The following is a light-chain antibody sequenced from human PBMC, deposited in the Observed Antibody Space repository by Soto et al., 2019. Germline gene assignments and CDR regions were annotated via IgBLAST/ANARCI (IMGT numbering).Light chain of an antibody. CDR1: QTVGGGY. CDR2: GAS. CDR3: QQYDNWPPIT. J-gene: IGKJ5*01. V-gene: IGKV3-15*01. Sequence: EKVLTQSPCTLSLSPGERATLSCRASQTVGGGYLAWYQQKPGQAPRLLIYGASRRATGIPARFSGSGSGTEFTLTISSLQSEDFAVYYCQQYDNWPPITFGQGTRLEI.